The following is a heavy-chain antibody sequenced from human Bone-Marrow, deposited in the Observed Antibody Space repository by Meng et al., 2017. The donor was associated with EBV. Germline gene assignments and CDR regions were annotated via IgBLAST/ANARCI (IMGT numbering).Heavy chain of an antibody. J-gene: IGHJ5*02. CDR1: GFTFSNYG. D-gene: IGHD1-14*01. Sequence: GQVVESGGGVVLPGSSLTLSLSASGFTFSNYGFHWVCQAPGKGPEWVAIIPSDGSHNKYYADSVKGRFTISRDNSKNTLYLQMNSLRTEDTAVYYCAKDLSGRFDPWGQGTLVTVSS. V-gene: IGHV3-30*18. CDR3: AKDLSGRFDP. CDR2: IPSDGSHNK.